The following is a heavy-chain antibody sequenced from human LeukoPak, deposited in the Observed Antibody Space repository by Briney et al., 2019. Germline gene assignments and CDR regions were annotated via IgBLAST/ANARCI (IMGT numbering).Heavy chain of an antibody. Sequence: SETLSLTCTVPGGSISSGGYYWSWIRQHPGKGLEWIGYIYYSGSTYYNPSLKSRVTISVDTSKNQFSLKLSSVTAADTAVYYCARSPPSSYYYDSSGYLSPYDYWGQGTLVTVSS. V-gene: IGHV4-31*03. CDR1: GGSISSGGYY. CDR2: IYYSGST. D-gene: IGHD3-22*01. J-gene: IGHJ4*02. CDR3: ARSPPSSYYYDSSGYLSPYDY.